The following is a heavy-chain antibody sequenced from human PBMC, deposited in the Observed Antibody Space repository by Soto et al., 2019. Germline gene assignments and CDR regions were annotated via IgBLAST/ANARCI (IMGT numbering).Heavy chain of an antibody. J-gene: IGHJ6*02. CDR3: ARDEDDYYYGMDV. CDR2: IIPIFGTA. V-gene: IGHV1-69*13. CDR1: GGTFSSYA. Sequence: SVKVSCKASGGTFSSYAISWVRQAPGQGLEWMGGIIPIFGTANYAQKFQGRVTITADESTSTAYMELSSLRSEDTAVYYCARDEDDYYYGMDVWGQGTTVTVSS.